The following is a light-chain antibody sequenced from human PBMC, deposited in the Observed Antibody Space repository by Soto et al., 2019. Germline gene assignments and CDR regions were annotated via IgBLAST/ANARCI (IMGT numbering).Light chain of an antibody. V-gene: IGLV2-11*01. CDR2: DVS. CDR1: SSDVGGYNY. CDR3: CSYAGSYRV. J-gene: IGLJ1*01. Sequence: QSVRSHPLSVSGSPGQSVTIACTGTSSDVGGYNYVSWYQQHPGKAPKLMIYDVSKRPSGVPDRFSGSKSGNTASLTISGLQAEDEAHYYCCSYAGSYRVFGTGTKVTVL.